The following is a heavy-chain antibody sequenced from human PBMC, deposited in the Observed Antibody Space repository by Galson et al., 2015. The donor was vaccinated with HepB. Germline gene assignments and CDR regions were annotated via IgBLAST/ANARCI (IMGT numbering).Heavy chain of an antibody. CDR2: ISYDGSDK. CDR3: AKDWSSGWSH. Sequence: SLRLSCAASGFTFSSYGMHWVRQAPGKGLEWVAVISYDGSDKYYADSVKGRFTISRDNSKNTLYLQMNSLRAEDTAVYYCAKDWSSGWSHWGQGTLVAVSS. J-gene: IGHJ4*02. CDR1: GFTFSSYG. D-gene: IGHD6-19*01. V-gene: IGHV3-30*18.